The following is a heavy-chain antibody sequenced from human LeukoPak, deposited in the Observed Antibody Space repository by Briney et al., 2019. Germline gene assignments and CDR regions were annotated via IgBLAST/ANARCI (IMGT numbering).Heavy chain of an antibody. J-gene: IGHJ4*02. CDR1: GGSFSGYY. D-gene: IGHD4-17*01. V-gene: IGHV4-34*01. Sequence: SETLSLTCAVYGGSFSGYYWSWIRQPPGKGLEWIGETNHSGSTNYNPSLKSRVTISVDTSKNQFSLKLSSVTAADTAVYYCARGRLRRRLAAQKSPGFDYWGQGTLVTVSS. CDR3: ARGRLRRRLAAQKSPGFDY. CDR2: TNHSGST.